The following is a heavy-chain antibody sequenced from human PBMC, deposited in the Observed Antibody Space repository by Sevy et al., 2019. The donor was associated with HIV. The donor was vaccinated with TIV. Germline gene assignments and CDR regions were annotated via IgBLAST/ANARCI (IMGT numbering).Heavy chain of an antibody. CDR1: GFTFSSYS. D-gene: IGHD6-13*01. CDR2: ISSSSSTI. Sequence: GGSLRLSCAASGFTFSSYSMNWVRQAPGKGLEWVSYISSSSSTIYYADSVKGRFTISRDNAKNSLYLQMNSLRDEDTAVYYCARDRKAAAGNGNYYYMDVWGKGTMVTVSS. J-gene: IGHJ6*03. V-gene: IGHV3-48*02. CDR3: ARDRKAAAGNGNYYYMDV.